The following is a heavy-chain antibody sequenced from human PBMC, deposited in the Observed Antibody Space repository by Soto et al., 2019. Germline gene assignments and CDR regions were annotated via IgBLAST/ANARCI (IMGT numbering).Heavy chain of an antibody. CDR2: LSSSSSYI. V-gene: IGHV3-21*01. Sequence: LRLSCAASGFTFSSYSMNWVRQAPGKGLEWVSSLSSSSSYIDYADSVKGRFTISRDNAKNSLYLQMNSLRAEDTAVYYCARGYHYYDSSGYDKWDAFDIWGQGTMVTVSS. CDR1: GFTFSSYS. J-gene: IGHJ3*02. D-gene: IGHD3-22*01. CDR3: ARGYHYYDSSGYDKWDAFDI.